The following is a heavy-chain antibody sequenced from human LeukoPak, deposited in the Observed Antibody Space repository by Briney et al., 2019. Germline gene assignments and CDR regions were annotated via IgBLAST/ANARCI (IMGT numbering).Heavy chain of an antibody. D-gene: IGHD1-1*01. CDR2: IYPGDSET. V-gene: IGHV5-51*01. J-gene: IGHJ5*02. Sequence: GESLKISCKGSGYSFTSYWIGWVRQIPGKGLGWMGIIYPGDSETRYSPSFQGQVTISADKSISTAYLQWSSLKASDTAMYYCARRTGTTRRHWLDPWGQGTLVTVSS. CDR3: ARRTGTTRRHWLDP. CDR1: GYSFTSYW.